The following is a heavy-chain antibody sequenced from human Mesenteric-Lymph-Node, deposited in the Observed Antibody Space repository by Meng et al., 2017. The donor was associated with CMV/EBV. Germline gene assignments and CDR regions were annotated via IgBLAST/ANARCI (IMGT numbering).Heavy chain of an antibody. CDR2: ISAYNGNT. CDR3: ARNSASGNGDYYKYYGLDV. D-gene: IGHD2-8*01. J-gene: IGHJ6*02. Sequence: ASVKVSCKASGYTFTNYGISWVRQAPGQGLEWMGWISAYNGNTNYVERLQGRVTMTTDTSTSTAYMELRSLRSGDTAVYYCARNSASGNGDYYKYYGLDVWGQGTTVTVSS. V-gene: IGHV1-18*01. CDR1: GYTFTNYG.